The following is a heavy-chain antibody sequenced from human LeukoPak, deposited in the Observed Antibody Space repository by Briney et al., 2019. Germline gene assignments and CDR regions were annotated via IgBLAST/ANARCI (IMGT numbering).Heavy chain of an antibody. CDR2: IKQDGSQT. CDR1: GFTFSTYW. J-gene: IGHJ4*02. V-gene: IGHV3-7*04. CDR3: ARKGLPDQ. Sequence: GSLRLSCAASGFTFSTYWMSWVRQAPGKGLEWVVNIKQDGSQTYHVDSVKGRFTISRDNAKNSLYLQMNSLRAEDTAVYYCARKGLPDQWGQGTPVTVSS.